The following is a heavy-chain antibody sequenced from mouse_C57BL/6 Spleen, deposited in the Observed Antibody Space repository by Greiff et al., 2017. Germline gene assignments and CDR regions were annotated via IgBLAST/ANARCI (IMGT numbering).Heavy chain of an antibody. Sequence: VQLQQPGAELVRPGSSVKLSCKASGYTFTSYWMDWVKQRPGQGLEWIGNIYPSDSETHYNQKFKDKATLTVDKSSSTAYMQLSSLTSEDSAVYYCARKGLRRNWYFDVWGTGTTVTVSS. CDR3: ARKGLRRNWYFDV. D-gene: IGHD2-2*01. J-gene: IGHJ1*03. CDR2: IYPSDSET. V-gene: IGHV1-61*01. CDR1: GYTFTSYW.